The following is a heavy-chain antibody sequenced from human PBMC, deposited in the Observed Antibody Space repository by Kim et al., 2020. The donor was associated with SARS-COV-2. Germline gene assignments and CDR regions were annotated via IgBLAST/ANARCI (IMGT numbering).Heavy chain of an antibody. V-gene: IGHV4-59*01. Sequence: SKTLSLTCTVSGGSISSYYWSWIRQPPGKGLEWIGYIYYSGSTNYNPSLKSRVTISVDTSKNQFSLKLSSVTAADTAVYYCARFYGDYDWYFDLWGRGTLVTVSS. D-gene: IGHD4-17*01. CDR3: ARFYGDYDWYFDL. CDR2: IYYSGST. J-gene: IGHJ2*01. CDR1: GGSISSYY.